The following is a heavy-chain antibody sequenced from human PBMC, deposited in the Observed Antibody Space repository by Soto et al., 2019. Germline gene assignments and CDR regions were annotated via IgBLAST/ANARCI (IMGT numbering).Heavy chain of an antibody. V-gene: IGHV4-30-4*01. D-gene: IGHD6-13*01. Sequence: SETLSLTCAVSGGSISSGDYYWSWIRQPPGKGLEWIGYIYYSGSTYYNPSLKSRVTISVDTSKNQFSLKLSSVTAADTAVYYCVRRHVSATGIDWFDPWGQGTLVTVSS. CDR2: IYYSGST. CDR3: VRRHVSATGIDWFDP. J-gene: IGHJ5*02. CDR1: GGSISSGDYY.